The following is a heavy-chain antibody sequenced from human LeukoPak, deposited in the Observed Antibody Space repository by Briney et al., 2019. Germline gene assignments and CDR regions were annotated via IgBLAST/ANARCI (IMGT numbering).Heavy chain of an antibody. D-gene: IGHD1-26*01. J-gene: IGHJ4*02. CDR2: IYPGDSDT. V-gene: IGHV5-51*01. Sequence: GESLKISFKISGYTFTDYWLGWVRQMPGKGLEWMGIIYPGDSDTRYSPSFQGQVTISADKSINTAYLQWSSLKASDAAIYSCAREGLYTGSYTSDYWGQGTLVTVSS. CDR1: GYTFTDYW. CDR3: AREGLYTGSYTSDY.